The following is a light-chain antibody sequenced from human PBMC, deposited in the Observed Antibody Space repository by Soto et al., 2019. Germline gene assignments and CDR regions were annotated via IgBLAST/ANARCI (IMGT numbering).Light chain of an antibody. CDR3: QQYIRWPLT. J-gene: IGKJ4*01. CDR1: QSVSSN. V-gene: IGKV3-15*01. CDR2: GAS. Sequence: EIVLTQSPGTLSVSAGERATLSCRASQSVSSNLAWYQQKPGQAPSLLIYGASTRATGTPARFSGSGSGTEFTLTISSLQSEDFAVYYCQQYIRWPLTFGGGTKVDI.